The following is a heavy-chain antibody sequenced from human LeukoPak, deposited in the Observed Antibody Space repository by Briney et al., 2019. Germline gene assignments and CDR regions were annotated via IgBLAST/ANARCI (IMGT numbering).Heavy chain of an antibody. CDR1: GDSITSDKW. V-gene: IGHV4-31*11. CDR2: IYYSGST. Sequence: SGTLSLTCAVSGDSITSDKWWTWVRQHPGKGLEWIGYIYYSGSTYYNPSLKSRVTISVDTSKNQFSLKLSSVTAADTAVYYCARSFRDFDWLSYFDYWGQGTLVTVSS. D-gene: IGHD3-9*01. CDR3: ARSFRDFDWLSYFDY. J-gene: IGHJ4*02.